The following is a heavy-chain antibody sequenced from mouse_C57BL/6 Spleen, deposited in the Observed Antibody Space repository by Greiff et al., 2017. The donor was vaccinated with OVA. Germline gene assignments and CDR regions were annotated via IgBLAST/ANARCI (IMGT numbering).Heavy chain of an antibody. CDR1: GFSLTSYG. J-gene: IGHJ3*01. D-gene: IGHD1-1*01. Sequence: QVQLKQSGPGLVAPSQSLSITCTASGFSLTSYGVSWVRQPPGKGLEWLGVIWGDGSTNYHSGLICSLSMSKDNSKSQFYLQLNSLQTDDTAAYYCAKRGFHGSSWGFAYWGQGTLVTVSA. CDR2: IWGDGST. CDR3: AKRGFHGSSWGFAY. V-gene: IGHV2-3*01.